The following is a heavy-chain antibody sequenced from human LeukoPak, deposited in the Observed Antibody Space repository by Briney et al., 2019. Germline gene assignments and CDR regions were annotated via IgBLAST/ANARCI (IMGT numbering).Heavy chain of an antibody. D-gene: IGHD6-19*01. J-gene: IGHJ5*02. CDR1: GYSISTGYY. Sequence: PSETLSLTCTVSGYSISTGYYWDWIRQPPGKGLEWIGTFYHGGSTYYNPSLKSRVTISVDTSKNQFSLKLSSVTASDTAVYYCARMTLVDNSSGWINWFDPWGQGTLVTVSS. CDR2: FYHGGST. V-gene: IGHV4-38-2*02. CDR3: ARMTLVDNSSGWINWFDP.